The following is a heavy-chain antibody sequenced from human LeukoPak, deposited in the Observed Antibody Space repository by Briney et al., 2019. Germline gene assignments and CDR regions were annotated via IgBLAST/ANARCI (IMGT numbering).Heavy chain of an antibody. D-gene: IGHD6-19*01. J-gene: IGHJ6*03. Sequence: GGSLRLSCAASGFTFDDYAMHWVRQPPGKGLEWVSLLSWDGGSSYYADSVKGRFTISRDNTKNSLFLQMNSLRAEDTAFYYCAKGALAVSGDNSYYYMDVWGKGTTVTVSS. CDR3: AKGALAVSGDNSYYYMDV. CDR1: GFTFDDYA. V-gene: IGHV3-43D*03. CDR2: LSWDGGSS.